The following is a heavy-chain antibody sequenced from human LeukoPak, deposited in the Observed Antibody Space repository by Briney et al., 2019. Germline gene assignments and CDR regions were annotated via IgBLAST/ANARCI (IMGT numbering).Heavy chain of an antibody. Sequence: GASVRVSCKASGYTFTSCYMHWVRQAPGQGLEWMGIINPGADTTTYAQKFQGRFTMTRDTSTSTVYMELSSLRPEDTSVYYCAREERNGYSSHFDFWGQGTLVTVSS. CDR3: AREERNGYSSHFDF. CDR2: INPGADTT. J-gene: IGHJ4*02. CDR1: GYTFTSCY. V-gene: IGHV1-46*01. D-gene: IGHD6-13*01.